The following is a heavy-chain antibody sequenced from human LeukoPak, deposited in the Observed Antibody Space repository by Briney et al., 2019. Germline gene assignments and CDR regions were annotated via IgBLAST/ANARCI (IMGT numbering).Heavy chain of an antibody. V-gene: IGHV5-51*01. J-gene: IGHJ4*02. Sequence: GASLQISCKGSGSSFTSYWIGWVRQLPGKGLEWMGIIYPGDSDTRYSPSFQGQVTISADKSISTAYLQWSSLKASDTAMYYCASSTLAVAGMCWGQGTLVTVSS. CDR3: ASSTLAVAGMC. CDR1: GSSFTSYW. CDR2: IYPGDSDT. D-gene: IGHD6-19*01.